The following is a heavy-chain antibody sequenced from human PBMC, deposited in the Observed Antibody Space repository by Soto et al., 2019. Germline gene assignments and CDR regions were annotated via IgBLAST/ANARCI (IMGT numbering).Heavy chain of an antibody. CDR2: IGTLHDT. J-gene: IGHJ5*02. V-gene: IGHV3-13*01. CDR1: GFTFSAYD. Sequence: ESGGGLVQPGGSLRLSCAASGFTFSAYDMHWVRQATGKGLEWVSAIGTLHDTYYPDSVKGRFTISRENAKNSLYLQMDSLGAGDTAVYYCARQASYWHGGGGWLDPWGQGTLVTVSS. D-gene: IGHD2-8*02. CDR3: ARQASYWHGGGGWLDP.